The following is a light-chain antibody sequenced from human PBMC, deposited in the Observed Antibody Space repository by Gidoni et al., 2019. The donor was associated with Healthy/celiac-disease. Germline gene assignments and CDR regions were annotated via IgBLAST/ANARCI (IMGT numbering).Light chain of an antibody. V-gene: IGKV1-9*01. J-gene: IGKJ5*01. CDR2: AAS. CDR3: QQLNSYPRIT. Sequence: SPLSQFPSPLSASVGARVTITCRASQGISSYFAWYQQKPGKAPKLLIYAASTLQSGVPSRFSGSGSGTDFTLTISSLQPEDFATYYCQQLNSYPRITFXQXTRLEIK. CDR1: QGISSY.